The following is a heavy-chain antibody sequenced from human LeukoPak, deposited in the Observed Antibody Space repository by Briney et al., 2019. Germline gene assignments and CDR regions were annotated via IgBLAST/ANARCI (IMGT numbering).Heavy chain of an antibody. J-gene: IGHJ3*02. Sequence: ASVKVSCKDSGYTFTGYYMHWVRQAPGQGLGWMGCMNPNSGGTNYAQKFQGKVTMTRDTSISTAYMELSRLRSCDTAVYYCARDPITTVMTSEVFDSWGEGTMVTVS. CDR2: MNPNSGGT. CDR1: GYTFTGYY. D-gene: IGHD4-17*01. CDR3: ARDPITTVMTSEVFDS. V-gene: IGHV1-2*02.